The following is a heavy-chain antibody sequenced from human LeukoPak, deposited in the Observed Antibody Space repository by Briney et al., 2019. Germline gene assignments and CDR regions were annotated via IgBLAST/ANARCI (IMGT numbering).Heavy chain of an antibody. CDR3: ARGPGSYSKEAFDM. CDR1: GGYISSGSYY. D-gene: IGHD3-10*01. V-gene: IGHV4-61*02. J-gene: IGHJ3*02. Sequence: TLSLTCTVSGGYISSGSYYWSWIRQPAEKGLEWIGRIFASGITNYNPFLKSRVTISVDTSNNQFSLKLSSVTAADTAVYYCARGPGSYSKEAFDMWGQGTMVTVSS. CDR2: IFASGIT.